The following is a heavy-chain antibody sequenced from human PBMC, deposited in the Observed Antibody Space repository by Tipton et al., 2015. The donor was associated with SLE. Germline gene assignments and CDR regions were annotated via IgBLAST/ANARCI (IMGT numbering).Heavy chain of an antibody. Sequence: SLRLSCAASGFTFTTYAMHWVRQAPGKGLEWVAIISYDGSDKYYADSVKGRFTISRDSSKNTLYLQMNGLRPEDTAVYYCARRVGSYYGMDVWGQGP. CDR1: GFTFTTYA. V-gene: IGHV3-30*04. CDR2: ISYDGSDK. CDR3: ARRVGSYYGMDV. J-gene: IGHJ6*02. D-gene: IGHD3-10*01.